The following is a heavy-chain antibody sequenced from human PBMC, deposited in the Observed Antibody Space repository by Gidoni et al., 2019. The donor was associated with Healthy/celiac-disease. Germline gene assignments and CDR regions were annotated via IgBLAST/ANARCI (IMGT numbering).Heavy chain of an antibody. J-gene: IGHJ3*02. D-gene: IGHD2-8*01. V-gene: IGHV3-23*04. CDR3: AKNTAGFLRRIGVSDAFDI. CDR1: GFTFSSYA. CDR2: ISGSGGST. Sequence: EVQLVESGGGLVQPGGSLRLSCAASGFTFSSYAMSWVRQAPGKGLEWVSAISGSGGSTYYADSVKGRFTISRDNSKNTLYLQMNSLRAEDTAVYYCAKNTAGFLRRIGVSDAFDIWGQGTMVTVSS.